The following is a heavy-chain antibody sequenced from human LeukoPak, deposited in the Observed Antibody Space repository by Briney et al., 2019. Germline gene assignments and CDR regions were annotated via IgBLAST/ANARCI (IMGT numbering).Heavy chain of an antibody. Sequence: PGGSLRLSCSASVFIFNNAWMNWVRQAPGKGLEWVGLIKTKADGETTDYAAPVKGRLTISRDDSKNTLYLQMNSLKTEDTAVYYCTTLSYSYHRFDYWGHGTLVTVSS. J-gene: IGHJ4*01. CDR1: VFIFNNAW. D-gene: IGHD2-21*01. CDR3: TTLSYSYHRFDY. CDR2: IKTKADGETT. V-gene: IGHV3-15*01.